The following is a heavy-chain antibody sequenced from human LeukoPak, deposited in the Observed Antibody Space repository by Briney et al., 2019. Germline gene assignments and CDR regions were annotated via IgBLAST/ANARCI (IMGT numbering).Heavy chain of an antibody. CDR1: GFTFDDYA. CDR2: ISPDSTEI. D-gene: IGHD1-26*01. CDR3: VSGMRVGPCI. Sequence: QPGRSLRLSCAASGFTFDDYAMHWVRQAPGKGLEWVSYISPDSTEIYYADSVKGRFTISRDNAKNSLYLQMNSLRAEDTAVYYCVSGMRVGPCIWGQGTLVTVSS. J-gene: IGHJ4*02. V-gene: IGHV3-48*03.